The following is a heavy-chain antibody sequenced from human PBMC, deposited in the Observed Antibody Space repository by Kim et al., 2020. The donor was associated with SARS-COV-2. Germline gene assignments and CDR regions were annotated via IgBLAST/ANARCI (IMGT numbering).Heavy chain of an antibody. CDR2: IIPILGIA. V-gene: IGHV1-69*04. CDR3: AREEGDVVVPAASSWFDP. D-gene: IGHD2-2*01. Sequence: SVKVSCKASGGTFSSYAISWVRQAPGQGLEWMGRIIPILGIANYAQKFQGRVTITADKSTSTAYMELSSLRSEDTAVYYCAREEGDVVVPAASSWFDPWGQGTLVTVSS. J-gene: IGHJ5*02. CDR1: GGTFSSYA.